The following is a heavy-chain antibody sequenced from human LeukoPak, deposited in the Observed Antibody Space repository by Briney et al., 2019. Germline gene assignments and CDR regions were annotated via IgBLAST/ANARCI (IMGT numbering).Heavy chain of an antibody. V-gene: IGHV3-7*03. CDR1: GFTFSSYW. Sequence: PGGSLRLSCAASGFTFSSYWMSWVRQAPGKGLEWVANIKQDGSEKYYVDSVKGRFTISRDNAKNTLYLQMNSLRAEDTAVYYCAKDYIVASKGRVCFDYWGQGTLVTVSS. D-gene: IGHD5-12*01. J-gene: IGHJ4*02. CDR3: AKDYIVASKGRVCFDY. CDR2: IKQDGSEK.